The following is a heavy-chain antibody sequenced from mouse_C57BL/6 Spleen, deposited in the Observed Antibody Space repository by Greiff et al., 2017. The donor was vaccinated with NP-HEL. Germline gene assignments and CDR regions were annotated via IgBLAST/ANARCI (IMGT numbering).Heavy chain of an antibody. J-gene: IGHJ4*01. D-gene: IGHD1-1*01. CDR1: GFTFSDYY. V-gene: IGHV5-16*01. CDR2: INYDGSST. Sequence: EVMLVESEGGLVQPGSSMKLSCTASGFTFSDYYMAWVRQVPEKGLEWVANINYDGSSTYYLDSLKSRFIISRDNAKNILYLQMSSLKSEDTATYYCARNLRLLRYYYAMDYWGQGTSVTVSS. CDR3: ARNLRLLRYYYAMDY.